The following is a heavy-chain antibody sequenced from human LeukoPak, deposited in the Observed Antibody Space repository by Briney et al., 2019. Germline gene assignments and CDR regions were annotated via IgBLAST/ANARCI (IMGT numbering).Heavy chain of an antibody. D-gene: IGHD2-2*01. V-gene: IGHV3-7*03. CDR1: GFTFNNYA. CDR2: IKQDGSEK. CDR3: AKGTHPLGDAFDI. J-gene: IGHJ3*02. Sequence: PGGSLRLSCAASGFTFNNYAMSWVRQAPGKGLEWVANIKQDGSEKYYVDSVKGRFTISRDNAKNSLYLQMNSLRAEDTALYYCAKGTHPLGDAFDIWGQGTMVTVSS.